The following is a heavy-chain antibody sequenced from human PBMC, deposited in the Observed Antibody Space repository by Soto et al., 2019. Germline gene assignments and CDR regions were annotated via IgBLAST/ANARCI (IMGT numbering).Heavy chain of an antibody. CDR3: ARDSIAAAEPYYYGMDV. J-gene: IGHJ6*02. D-gene: IGHD6-13*01. Sequence: QVQLVQSGAEVKKPGASVKVSCKASGYTFTSYGISWVRQAPGQGLEWMGWISAYNGNTTYAQKLQGRVTMTTDTSTSTAYMELRSLRSDDTAVYYCARDSIAAAEPYYYGMDVWGQGTTVTVSS. CDR2: ISAYNGNT. CDR1: GYTFTSYG. V-gene: IGHV1-18*01.